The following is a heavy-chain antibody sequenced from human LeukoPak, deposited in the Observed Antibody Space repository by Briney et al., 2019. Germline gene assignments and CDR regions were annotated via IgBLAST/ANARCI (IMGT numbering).Heavy chain of an antibody. Sequence: PGGSLRLSCAASGFTFSNCWLHWVRQAPGKGLVWVSRINTDGSDTSYADSVKGRFTIPRDNAKNTLYLQMSSLRAEDTAVYYCARVESGSCSNTRCRNIDYWGQGTLVTVSS. D-gene: IGHD2-2*01. CDR3: ARVESGSCSNTRCRNIDY. CDR2: INTDGSDT. J-gene: IGHJ4*02. V-gene: IGHV3-74*01. CDR1: GFTFSNCW.